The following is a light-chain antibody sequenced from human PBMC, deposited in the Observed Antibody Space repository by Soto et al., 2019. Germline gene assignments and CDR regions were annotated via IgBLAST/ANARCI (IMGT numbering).Light chain of an antibody. Sequence: EIVLTQSPGTLSLSPGERATLSCRASQSVSNNYLSWYQQKPVQSPSLLIYGSSNSATGIPYRFSGSGSGTNFPPTISRLAHEDSAVYYRQQSGSPGTFGQGTKVDIK. J-gene: IGKJ1*01. CDR2: GSS. V-gene: IGKV3-20*01. CDR3: QQSGSPGT. CDR1: QSVSNNY.